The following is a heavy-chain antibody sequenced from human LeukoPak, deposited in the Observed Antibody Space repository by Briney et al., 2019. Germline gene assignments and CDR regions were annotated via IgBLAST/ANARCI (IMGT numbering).Heavy chain of an antibody. CDR1: GGSNTNYY. V-gene: IGHV4-4*07. D-gene: IGHD3-22*01. CDR3: ARIPMEVGYDSSFGGARDAFDI. Sequence: SETLSLTCTVSGGSNTNYYWSWIRQPAGKGLEWLGRIYPSGSTNYNPSLKSRVTMSVDTSKNQFSLQLTSVTAADTAVYYCARIPMEVGYDSSFGGARDAFDIWGQGTMVTVSS. J-gene: IGHJ3*02. CDR2: IYPSGST.